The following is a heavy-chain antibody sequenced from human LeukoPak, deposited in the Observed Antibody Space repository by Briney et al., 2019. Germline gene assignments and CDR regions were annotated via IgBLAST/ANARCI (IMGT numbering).Heavy chain of an antibody. V-gene: IGHV1-18*01. J-gene: IGHJ5*02. CDR1: GYTFTSYG. CDR2: ISAYNGNT. CDR3: ARDRHDSRYYYDSSGDYDP. Sequence: ASVKVSCKASGYTFTSYGISWVRQAPGQGLEWMGWISAYNGNTNYAQKLQGRVTMTTDTSTSKAYMELRSLRSDDTAVYYCARDRHDSRYYYDSSGDYDPWGQGTLVTVSS. D-gene: IGHD3-22*01.